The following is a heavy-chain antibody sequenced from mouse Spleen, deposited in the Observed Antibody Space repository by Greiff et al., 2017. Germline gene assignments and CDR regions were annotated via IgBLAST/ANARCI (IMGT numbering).Heavy chain of an antibody. CDR1: GYTFTDYY. J-gene: IGHJ4*01. V-gene: IGHV1-77*01. Sequence: VQLQQSGAELARPGASVKLSCKASGYTFTDYYINWVKQRTGQGLEWIGEIYPGSGNTYYNEKFKGKATLTADKSSSTAYMQLSSLTSEDSAVYFCARKAPLYAMDYWGQGTSVTVSS. CDR3: ARKAPLYAMDY. D-gene: IGHD3-2*02. CDR2: IYPGSGNT.